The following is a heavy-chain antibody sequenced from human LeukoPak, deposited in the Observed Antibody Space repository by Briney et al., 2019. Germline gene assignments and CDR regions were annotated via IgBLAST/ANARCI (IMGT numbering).Heavy chain of an antibody. CDR3: ARILATVTTTAFDI. V-gene: IGHV2-70*11. Sequence: ESGPTLVNPTQTLTLTCTFSGFSLSTSGMCVSWIRQPPGKALEWLARIDWDDDKYYSTSLKTRLTISKDTSKNQVVLTMTNMDPVDTATYYCARILATVTTTAFDIWGQGTMVTVSS. CDR2: IDWDDDK. J-gene: IGHJ3*02. CDR1: GFSLSTSGMC. D-gene: IGHD4-17*01.